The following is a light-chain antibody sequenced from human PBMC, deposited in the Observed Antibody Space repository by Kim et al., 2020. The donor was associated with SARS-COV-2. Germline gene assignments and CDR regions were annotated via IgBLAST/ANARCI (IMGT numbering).Light chain of an antibody. CDR2: GAS. CDR3: QQYGSSRRT. Sequence: LSPGERASLPCSASQSVSSSYLAWYQQKPGQAPRLLIYGASSRATGIPDRFSGSGSGPDFTLTISRLEPEDFAVYYCQQYGSSRRTFGQGTKLEIK. J-gene: IGKJ2*01. CDR1: QSVSSSY. V-gene: IGKV3-20*01.